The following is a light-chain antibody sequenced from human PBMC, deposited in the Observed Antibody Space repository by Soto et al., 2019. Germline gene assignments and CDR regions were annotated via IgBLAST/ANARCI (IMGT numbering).Light chain of an antibody. J-gene: IGKJ3*01. CDR3: QSLFT. Sequence: EIVLTQSPATLSLSPGERATLSCRASQSVSNYLAWYQQKPGQAPRLLIYDVTNRATGIPARFSGSGSGTDFTLTISSLEPEDFAVYYGQSLFTFGPGTKVDI. CDR1: QSVSNY. V-gene: IGKV3-11*01. CDR2: DVT.